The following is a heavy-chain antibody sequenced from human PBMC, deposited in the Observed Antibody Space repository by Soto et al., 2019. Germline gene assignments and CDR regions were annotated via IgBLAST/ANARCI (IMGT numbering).Heavy chain of an antibody. J-gene: IGHJ5*02. V-gene: IGHV4-39*01. CDR2: IYYSGST. D-gene: IGHD2-15*01. Sequence: KASETLSLTCTVSGGSISSSSYYWGWIRQPPGKGLEWIGSIYYSGSTYYNPSLKSRVTISVDTSKNQFSLKLSSVTAADTAVYYCARHVRAGCSGGSCYSGWFDPWGQGTLVTVSS. CDR1: GGSISSSSYY. CDR3: ARHVRAGCSGGSCYSGWFDP.